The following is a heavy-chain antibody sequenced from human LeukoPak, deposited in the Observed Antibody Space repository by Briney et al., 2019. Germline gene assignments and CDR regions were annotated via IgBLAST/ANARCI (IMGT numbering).Heavy chain of an antibody. V-gene: IGHV4-34*01. D-gene: IGHD3-3*01. Sequence: SETLSLTCAVYGGSFSGYYWSWIRQPPGKGLEWIGEINHSGSTNYNPSLKSRVTISVDTSKNQFSLKLSSVTAADTAVYYCARRPLYYDFWSGYSGAPARYGMDVWSQGTTVTVSS. J-gene: IGHJ6*02. CDR1: GGSFSGYY. CDR2: INHSGST. CDR3: ARRPLYYDFWSGYSGAPARYGMDV.